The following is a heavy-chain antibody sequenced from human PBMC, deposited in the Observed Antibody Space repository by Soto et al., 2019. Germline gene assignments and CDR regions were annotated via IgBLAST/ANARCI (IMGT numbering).Heavy chain of an antibody. CDR1: GLMFSSAW. D-gene: IGHD1-1*01. J-gene: IGHJ4*02. V-gene: IGHV3-15*01. Sequence: ESGGDLVEPRGSLRLSCVTSGLMFSSAWMSWVRQAPGKGLAWVGRIKSKTDGGARDYAARVNGRFSISRDDSKSTLYLQMNSLRAEDTALYYCVECWNDFWGQGTLVTVSS. CDR3: VECWNDF. CDR2: IKSKTDGGAR.